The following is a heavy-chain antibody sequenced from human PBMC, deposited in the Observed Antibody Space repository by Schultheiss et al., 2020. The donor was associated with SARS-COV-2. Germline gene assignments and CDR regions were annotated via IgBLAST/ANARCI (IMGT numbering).Heavy chain of an antibody. V-gene: IGHV4-38-2*02. CDR1: GYSISSGYY. CDR3: ARDPNPGVVIGDDY. D-gene: IGHD3-3*01. J-gene: IGHJ4*02. CDR2: IYHSGYT. Sequence: SETLSLTCAVSGYSISSGYYWGWIRQPPGKGLEWIGSIYHSGYTYYNPSLKSLVSISLDTSKNQFSLKLTSVTAADTAIYYCARDPNPGVVIGDDYWGQGTLVTVSS.